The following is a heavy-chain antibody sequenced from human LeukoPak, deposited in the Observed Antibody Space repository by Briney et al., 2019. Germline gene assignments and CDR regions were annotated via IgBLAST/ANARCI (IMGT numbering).Heavy chain of an antibody. J-gene: IGHJ6*02. CDR1: GGSFSGYY. Sequence: SETLSLTCAVYGGSFSGYYWSWIRQPPGKGLEWIGEINHSGSTNYNPSLKSRVTISVDTSKNQFSLELSSVTAADTAVYYCARGRCSGGSCYSEYYYYYYGMDVWGQGTTVTVSS. CDR2: INHSGST. D-gene: IGHD2-15*01. V-gene: IGHV4-34*01. CDR3: ARGRCSGGSCYSEYYYYYYGMDV.